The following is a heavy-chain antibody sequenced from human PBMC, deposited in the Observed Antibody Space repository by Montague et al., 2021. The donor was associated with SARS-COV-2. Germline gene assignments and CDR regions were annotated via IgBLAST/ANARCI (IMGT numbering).Heavy chain of an antibody. Sequence: SLRLSCAASGFTFRGYAMNWVRQAPGKGLQWVSYISRGGDSIHYADSVKGRFTVSRDNTENSLHLQMNSLRAEDTAVYYCAREHPSGSYDYWGQGTLVIVSS. CDR3: AREHPSGSYDY. CDR1: GFTFRGYA. V-gene: IGHV3-48*03. CDR2: ISRGGDSI. J-gene: IGHJ4*02. D-gene: IGHD1-26*01.